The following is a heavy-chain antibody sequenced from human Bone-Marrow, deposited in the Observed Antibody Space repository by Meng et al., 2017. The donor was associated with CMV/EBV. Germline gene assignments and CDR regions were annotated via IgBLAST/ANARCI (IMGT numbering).Heavy chain of an antibody. CDR3: AREIAAAGYYYGMDV. CDR1: GGTFSSYA. Sequence: SVKVSCRASGGTFSSYAISWVRQAPGQGLEWMGGIIPIFGTANYAQKFQGRVTITTDESTSTAYMELNSLRSEDTAVYYCAREIAAAGYYYGMDVWGQGTTVTVSS. V-gene: IGHV1-69*05. D-gene: IGHD6-13*01. CDR2: IIPIFGTA. J-gene: IGHJ6*02.